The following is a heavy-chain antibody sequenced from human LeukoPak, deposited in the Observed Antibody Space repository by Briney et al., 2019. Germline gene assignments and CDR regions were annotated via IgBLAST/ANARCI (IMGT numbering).Heavy chain of an antibody. D-gene: IGHD6-13*01. Sequence: PGGSLRLSCAASGFTFDDYAMHCVRQAPGKGLGWVSLISWDGGSTYYADSVKDRFTISRDNSKNSLYLQMNSLRAEDTALYYCAKDISFGSSWYFDYWGQGTLVTVSS. V-gene: IGHV3-43D*03. J-gene: IGHJ4*02. CDR1: GFTFDDYA. CDR3: AKDISFGSSWYFDY. CDR2: ISWDGGST.